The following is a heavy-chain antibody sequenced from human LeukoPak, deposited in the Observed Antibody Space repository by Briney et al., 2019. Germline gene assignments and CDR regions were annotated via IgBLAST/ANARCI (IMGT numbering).Heavy chain of an antibody. J-gene: IGHJ3*02. CDR2: IYYSGST. CDR1: GGSISSGDYY. D-gene: IGHD3-22*01. V-gene: IGHV4-30-4*01. CDR3: ARDLPYYYDSSGYSSPQAFDI. Sequence: SETLSPTCTVSGGSISSGDYYWSWIHQPPGRGLEWIGYIYYSGSTYYNPSLKSRVTISVDTSKNQFSLKLSSVTAADTAVYFCARDLPYYYDSSGYSSPQAFDIWGQGTMVTVSS.